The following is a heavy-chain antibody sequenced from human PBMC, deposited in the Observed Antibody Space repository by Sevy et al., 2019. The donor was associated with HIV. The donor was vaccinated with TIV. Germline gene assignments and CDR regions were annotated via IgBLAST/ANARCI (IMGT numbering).Heavy chain of an antibody. CDR1: GFTFSNYV. Sequence: GGSLRLSCTASGFTFSNYVMAWVRQAAGTGLQWISSVTRSNTYYIDSVRGRFTISRDNSKNTLYLQMNSLSADDTAIYYCARELNLGQIVTIEYWSRGSLVTVSS. CDR3: ARELNLGQIVTIEY. V-gene: IGHV3-23*01. CDR2: VTRSNT. J-gene: IGHJ4*02. D-gene: IGHD3-16*02.